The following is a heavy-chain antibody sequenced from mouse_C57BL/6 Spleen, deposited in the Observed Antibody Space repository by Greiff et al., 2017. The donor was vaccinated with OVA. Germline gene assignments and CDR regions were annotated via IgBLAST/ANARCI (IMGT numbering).Heavy chain of an antibody. Sequence: LQQPGAELVTPGASVKLSCKASGYTFTSYWMQWVKQRPGQGLEWIGEIDPSDSYTNYNQKFKGKATLTVDTSSSTAYMQLSSLTSEDSAVYYCARSDQDFDYWGKGTTLTVSS. J-gene: IGHJ2*01. CDR2: IDPSDSYT. CDR3: ARSDQDFDY. CDR1: GYTFTSYW. V-gene: IGHV1-50*01.